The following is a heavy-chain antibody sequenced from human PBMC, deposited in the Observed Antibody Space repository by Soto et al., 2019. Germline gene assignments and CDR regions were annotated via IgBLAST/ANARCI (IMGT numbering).Heavy chain of an antibody. V-gene: IGHV4-59*01. J-gene: IGHJ3*02. D-gene: IGHD4-4*01. CDR2: IYYSGST. CDR1: CGSISSYY. CDR3: ARSPNYPDAFDI. Sequence: PSETLSLTCTVSCGSISSYYWSWIRQPPGKGLEWIGYIYYSGSTNYNPSLKSRVTISVDTSKNQFSLKLSSVTAADTAVYYCARSPNYPDAFDIWGQGTMVTVS.